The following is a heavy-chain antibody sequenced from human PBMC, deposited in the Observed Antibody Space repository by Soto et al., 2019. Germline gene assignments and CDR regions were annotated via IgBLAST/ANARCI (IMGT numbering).Heavy chain of an antibody. Sequence: PSETLSLTCTVCGGAVSSGTYYWSWIRQPPGKGLEWIGHIYFTGSTNYNPSLKSRVTMSLDTSRNQFSLKLSSVTAADTAVYYCKRGPPRVQWVDHRGMAHLVT. J-gene: IGHJ5*02. CDR3: KRGPPRVQWVDH. CDR2: IYFTGST. V-gene: IGHV4-61*01. CDR1: GGAVSSGTYY.